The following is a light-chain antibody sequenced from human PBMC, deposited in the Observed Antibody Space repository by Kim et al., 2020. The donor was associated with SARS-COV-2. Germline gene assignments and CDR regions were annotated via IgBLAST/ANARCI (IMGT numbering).Light chain of an antibody. Sequence: QSALTQPASVSGSPGQSITISCTGTSSDVGGYNYVSWYQQHLGKAPKLMIYDVSKRPSGVSNRFSGSKSGNTASLTISGLQAEDEADYYCSSYTSSSTLVFGGGTQLTVL. CDR2: DVS. CDR3: SSYTSSSTLV. J-gene: IGLJ2*01. V-gene: IGLV2-14*01. CDR1: SSDVGGYNY.